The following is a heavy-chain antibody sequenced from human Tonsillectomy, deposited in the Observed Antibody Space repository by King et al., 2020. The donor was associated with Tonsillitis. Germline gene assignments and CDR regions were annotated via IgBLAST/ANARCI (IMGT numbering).Heavy chain of an antibody. D-gene: IGHD6-13*01. CDR3: ARDPNSRSWLGAFDI. Sequence: VQLVESGGGLVQPGGSLRLSCAASGFAFSSYAMNWVRQAPGKGLEWVAVISGSGGSTDYVGSVKGRFTISRDNSKDTLYLQMNSLRAEDTAVYYCARDPNSRSWLGAFDIWGRGTMVTVSS. CDR2: ISGSGGST. V-gene: IGHV3-23*04. CDR1: GFAFSSYA. J-gene: IGHJ3*02.